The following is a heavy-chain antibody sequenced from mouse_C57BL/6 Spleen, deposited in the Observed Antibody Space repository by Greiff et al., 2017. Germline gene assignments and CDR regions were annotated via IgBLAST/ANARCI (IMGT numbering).Heavy chain of an antibody. CDR1: GYTFTDYE. CDR3: TGGYYGSMFAY. Sequence: VQLQQSGAELVRPGASVTLSCKASGYTFTDYEMHWVKQTPVHGLEWIGAIDPETGGTAYNQKFKGKAILTADKSSSTAYMELRSLTSEDSAVYYCTGGYYGSMFAYWGQGTLVTVSA. CDR2: IDPETGGT. J-gene: IGHJ3*01. V-gene: IGHV1-15*01. D-gene: IGHD1-1*01.